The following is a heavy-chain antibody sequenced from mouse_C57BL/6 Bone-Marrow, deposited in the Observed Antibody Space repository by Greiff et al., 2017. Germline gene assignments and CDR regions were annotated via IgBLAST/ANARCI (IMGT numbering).Heavy chain of an antibody. V-gene: IGHV1-80*01. Sequence: QVHVKQSGAELVKPGASVKISCKASGYAFSSYWMNWVKQRPGKGLEWIGQIYPGDGDTNYNGKFKGKATLTADKSSSTAYMQLSSLTSEDSAVYFCAPNWDPWFAYWGQGTLVTVSA. CDR1: GYAFSSYW. J-gene: IGHJ3*01. D-gene: IGHD4-1*01. CDR3: APNWDPWFAY. CDR2: IYPGDGDT.